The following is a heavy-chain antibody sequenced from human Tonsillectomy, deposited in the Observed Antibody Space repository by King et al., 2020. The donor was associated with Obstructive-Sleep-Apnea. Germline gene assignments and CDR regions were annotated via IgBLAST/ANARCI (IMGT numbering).Heavy chain of an antibody. J-gene: IGHJ3*02. Sequence: VQLVESGAEVKKPGESLKISCMGSGYSFTTYWIDWVRQMPGKGLECMGSIYPGDSDTRYSPSFQGQVTISADKSVNTAYLQWSSLEASDTATYYCAKHFVAKPLKNVFDIWGQGTMVTVSS. CDR1: GYSFTTYW. CDR3: AKHFVAKPLKNVFDI. CDR2: IYPGDSDT. D-gene: IGHD5-12*01. V-gene: IGHV5-51*01.